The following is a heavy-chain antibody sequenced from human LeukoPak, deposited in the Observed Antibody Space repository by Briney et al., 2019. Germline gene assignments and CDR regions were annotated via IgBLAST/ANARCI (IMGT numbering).Heavy chain of an antibody. CDR1: GYTFTSYG. V-gene: IGHV1-18*01. CDR2: ISAYNGNT. J-gene: IGHJ4*02. Sequence: GESLKISCKASGYTFTSYGISWVRQAPGQGLEWMGWISAYNGNTNYAQKLQGRVTMTTDTSTSTAYMELRSLRSDDTAVYYCARYNGYCSGGSCYSLDYWAREPWSPSPQ. D-gene: IGHD2-15*01. CDR3: ARYNGYCSGGSCYSLDY.